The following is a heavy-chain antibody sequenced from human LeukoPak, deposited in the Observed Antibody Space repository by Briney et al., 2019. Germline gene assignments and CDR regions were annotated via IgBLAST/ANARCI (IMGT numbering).Heavy chain of an antibody. CDR3: ATLWGGLGDI. J-gene: IGHJ3*02. Sequence: PGGSLRLSCAASGFTLSPHYMSWFRPAPGKGLEWVSAIYTDGRTFYADAAKGRFTISRDNPKNTLYLQMNSLRAEDTAMYYCATLWGGLGDIWGQGTVVTVSS. CDR1: GFTLSPHY. CDR2: IYTDGRT. D-gene: IGHD7-27*01. V-gene: IGHV3-53*01.